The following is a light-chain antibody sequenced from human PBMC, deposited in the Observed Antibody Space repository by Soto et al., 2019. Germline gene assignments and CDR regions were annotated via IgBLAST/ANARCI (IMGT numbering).Light chain of an antibody. Sequence: EVVMTQSPVTLSLSPGERATLSCRASQSVSSNLAWYQQKPGQAPRLLIYDASTRATGIPDRFSGGGSGTEFTLTISSLQSEDFVVYYCQQYNSWPPITFGQGTRLEIK. CDR1: QSVSSN. V-gene: IGKV3-15*01. CDR3: QQYNSWPPIT. CDR2: DAS. J-gene: IGKJ5*01.